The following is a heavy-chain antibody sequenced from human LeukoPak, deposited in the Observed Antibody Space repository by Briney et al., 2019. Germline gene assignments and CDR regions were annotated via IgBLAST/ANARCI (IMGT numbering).Heavy chain of an antibody. CDR1: GYSFTDYY. J-gene: IGHJ4*02. Sequence: ASVKVSCKASGYSFTDYYIHWVRQAPGQGLEWMGWIHPKSGGTSFAQNFQGRVALTRDTSISTAYMDLNRLRSDDTAVYYCAGYSGSGFDYWGQGTLVTVSS. D-gene: IGHD1-26*01. CDR2: IHPKSGGT. CDR3: AGYSGSGFDY. V-gene: IGHV1-2*02.